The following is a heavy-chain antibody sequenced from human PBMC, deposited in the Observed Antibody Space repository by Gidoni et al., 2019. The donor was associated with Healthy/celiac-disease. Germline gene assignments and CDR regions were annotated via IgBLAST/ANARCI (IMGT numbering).Heavy chain of an antibody. J-gene: IGHJ4*02. CDR3: ARHGRAGAVDY. Sequence: QLQLQESGPGLVKPSETLSLTCTVSGGSISSSSYYWGWIRQPPGKGLEWIGSIYYSGSTYYNPSLKSRVTISVDTSKNQFSLKLSSVTAADTAVYYCARHGRAGAVDYWGQGTLVTVSS. CDR2: IYYSGST. V-gene: IGHV4-39*01. CDR1: GGSISSSSYY. D-gene: IGHD1-26*01.